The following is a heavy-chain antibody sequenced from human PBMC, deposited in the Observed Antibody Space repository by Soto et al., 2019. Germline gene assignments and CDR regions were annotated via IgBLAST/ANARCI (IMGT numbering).Heavy chain of an antibody. V-gene: IGHV4-59*01. Sequence: PSDTTSLTRTVSGGTISSYYWSWIRQHPGKGLEWIGYIYYSGSTNYNPSLKSRVTISVDTSKNQFSLKLSSVTAADTAVYYCARDLNGMVRGVIKYYGMDVWGQGTTVTVSS. J-gene: IGHJ6*02. CDR1: GGTISSYY. CDR2: IYYSGST. D-gene: IGHD3-10*01. CDR3: ARDLNGMVRGVIKYYGMDV.